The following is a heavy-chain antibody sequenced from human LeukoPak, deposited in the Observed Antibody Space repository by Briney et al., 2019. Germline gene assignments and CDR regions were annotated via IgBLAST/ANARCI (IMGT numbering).Heavy chain of an antibody. CDR1: GFTFSSYG. CDR3: ARDYYDSSGYYY. D-gene: IGHD3-22*01. J-gene: IGHJ4*02. Sequence: GGSLTLSCAASGFTFSSYGMHWVRQAPGEGLEWVAVIWYDGSNKYYADSVKGRFTISRDNSKNTLYLQMNSLRAEDTAVYYCARDYYDSSGYYYWGQGTLVTVSS. CDR2: IWYDGSNK. V-gene: IGHV3-33*01.